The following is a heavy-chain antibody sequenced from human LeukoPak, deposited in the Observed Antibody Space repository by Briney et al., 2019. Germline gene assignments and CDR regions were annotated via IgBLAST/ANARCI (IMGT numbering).Heavy chain of an antibody. CDR3: AKGPLAYYYGSGSHFDY. CDR2: ITGSGGTT. D-gene: IGHD3-10*01. V-gene: IGHV3-23*01. CDR1: GFTFSSYA. Sequence: GGSLRLSCAASGFTFSSYAMSWVRQAPGKGLGWVSGITGSGGTTHYADSVKGRFTISRDNSKNTLYLQMNSLRAEDTAVYYCAKGPLAYYYGSGSHFDYWGQGTLVTVSS. J-gene: IGHJ4*02.